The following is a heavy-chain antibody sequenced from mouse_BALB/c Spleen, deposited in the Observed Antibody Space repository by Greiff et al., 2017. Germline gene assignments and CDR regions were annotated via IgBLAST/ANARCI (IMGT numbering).Heavy chain of an antibody. CDR2: ILPGSGST. J-gene: IGHJ4*01. V-gene: IGHV1-9*01. CDR3: ARYGKDFYAMDY. CDR1: GYTFSSYW. D-gene: IGHD2-1*01. Sequence: VKLQESGAELMKPGASVKISCKATGYTFSSYWIEWVKQRPGHGLEWIGEILPGSGSTNYNEKFKGKATLTADTSSNTAYMQLSSLTSEDSAVYYCARYGKDFYAMDYWGQGTSVTVSS.